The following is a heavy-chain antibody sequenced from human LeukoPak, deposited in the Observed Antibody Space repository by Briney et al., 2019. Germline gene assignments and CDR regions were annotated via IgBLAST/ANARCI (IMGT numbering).Heavy chain of an antibody. CDR3: AKDWRDYYDSSGYDAFDI. V-gene: IGHV3-30*02. CDR1: GFTFSSYG. CDR2: IRYDGSNK. Sequence: GSLRLSCAASGFTFSSYGMHWVRQAPGKGLEWVAFIRYDGSNKYCADSVKGRFTISRDNSKNTLYLQMNSLRAEDTAVYYCAKDWRDYYDSSGYDAFDIWGQGTMVTVSS. D-gene: IGHD3-22*01. J-gene: IGHJ3*02.